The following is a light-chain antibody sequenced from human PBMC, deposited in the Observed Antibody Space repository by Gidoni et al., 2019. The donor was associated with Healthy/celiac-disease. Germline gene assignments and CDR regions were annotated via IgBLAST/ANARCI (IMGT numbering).Light chain of an antibody. V-gene: IGLV2-14*01. J-gene: IGLJ2*01. CDR3: SSYTSSSTRV. CDR2: DVS. Sequence: QSALTQPASVSGSPGQSITISCTGTSSDVGGYNYVSWYQQHPGKAPKLMIYDVSNRPSGVSNRFSGSKSGNTASLTISVPQAEDEADYYCSSYTSSSTRVFGGGTKLTVL. CDR1: SSDVGGYNY.